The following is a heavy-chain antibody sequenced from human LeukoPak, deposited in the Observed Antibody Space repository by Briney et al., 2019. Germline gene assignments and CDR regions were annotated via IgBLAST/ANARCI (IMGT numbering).Heavy chain of an antibody. V-gene: IGHV4-59*01. D-gene: IGHD4-17*01. CDR3: ARGGDYGDLRYFDY. J-gene: IGHJ4*02. Sequence: SETLSLTCTVSGGSINNYYWSWIRQPPGKGLEWIGYIYYRGSTNYSPSLKSRVTFSVNTSKNQFSLKLNSVTAADTAVYYCARGGDYGDLRYFDYWGQGTLVTVSS. CDR1: GGSINNYY. CDR2: IYYRGST.